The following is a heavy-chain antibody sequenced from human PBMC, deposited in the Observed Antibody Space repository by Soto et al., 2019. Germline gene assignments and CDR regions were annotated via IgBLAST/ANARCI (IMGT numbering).Heavy chain of an antibody. CDR1: GGSISSYY. CDR3: ARDLYYGSGSYIGFDAFDI. J-gene: IGHJ3*02. V-gene: IGHV4-59*01. D-gene: IGHD3-10*01. CDR2: IYYSGST. Sequence: PSETLSLTCTVSGGSISSYYWSWIRQPPGKGLEWIGYIYYSGSTNYNPSLKSRATISVDTSKNQFSLKLSSVTAADTAVYYCARDLYYGSGSYIGFDAFDIWGQGTMVTVSS.